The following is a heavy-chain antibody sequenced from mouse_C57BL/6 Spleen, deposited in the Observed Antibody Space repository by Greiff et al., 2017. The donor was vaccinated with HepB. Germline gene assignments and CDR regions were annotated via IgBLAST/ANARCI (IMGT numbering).Heavy chain of an antibody. J-gene: IGHJ4*01. V-gene: IGHV1-82*01. CDR2: IYPGDGDT. CDR3: ARTFYYGNSYYYAMGD. CDR1: GYAFSGSW. D-gene: IGHD2-1*01. Sequence: QVQLKESGPELVKPGASVKISCKASGYAFSGSWMNWVKQRPGKGLEWIGWIYPGDGDTNYNGKFKGKATLTADKSSSTAYIQLSSLTSEDSTVYFCARTFYYGNSYYYAMGDWGKGTTVTVSS.